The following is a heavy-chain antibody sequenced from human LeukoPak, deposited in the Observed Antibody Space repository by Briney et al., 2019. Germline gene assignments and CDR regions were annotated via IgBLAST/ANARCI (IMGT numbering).Heavy chain of an antibody. CDR1: GVSFSGYY. J-gene: IGHJ4*02. D-gene: IGHD2-21*02. V-gene: IGHV3-23*01. Sequence: ETLSLTCAVYGVSFSGYYWSWVRQTPGKGLEWVSAISGGGDITYYADSVKGRFTISRDNSKDTLFLQMHSLRPGDTAVYYCVREDTPATANYWGQGTLVTISS. CDR3: VREDTPATANY. CDR2: ISGGGDIT.